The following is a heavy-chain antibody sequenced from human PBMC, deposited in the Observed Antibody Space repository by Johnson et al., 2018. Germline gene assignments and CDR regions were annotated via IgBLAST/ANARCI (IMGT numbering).Heavy chain of an antibody. CDR1: GFSFSDHY. CDR3: ARTTRGAFDI. J-gene: IGHJ3*02. V-gene: IGHV3-66*02. Sequence: VQLVESGGGLVQPGGSLRLSCAASGFSFSDHYMDWVRQAPGKGLEWVSVIYSVGSTYYADSVKGRFTISRDISKNTLYLQMNSLRAEDTAVYFCARTTRGAFDILGQGTLVTVSS. CDR2: IYSVGST. D-gene: IGHD4-17*01.